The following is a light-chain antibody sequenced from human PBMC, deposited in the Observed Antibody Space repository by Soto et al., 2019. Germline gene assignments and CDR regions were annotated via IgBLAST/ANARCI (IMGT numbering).Light chain of an antibody. CDR1: QSISSW. CDR2: KAS. J-gene: IGKJ1*01. Sequence: DIQMTQSPSTLSASVGDRVTITCRASQSISSWLAWYQQKPGKAPKLLIFKASSLESGVPSRFSGSGSGTEFTLTISSLQPDDFATYYCKQYDTYSGWTFGQGTKVEIK. CDR3: KQYDTYSGWT. V-gene: IGKV1-5*03.